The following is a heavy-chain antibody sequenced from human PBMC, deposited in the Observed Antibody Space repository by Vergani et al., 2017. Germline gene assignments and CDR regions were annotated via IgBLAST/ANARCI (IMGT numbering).Heavy chain of an antibody. D-gene: IGHD5-18*01. CDR3: SRGRGYSFGYSDY. CDR1: GFSFGDYA. Sequence: EVQLVESGVGLVPPGRSLRLSCAASGFSFGDYAMTWVRQAPGKGLEWVAFIRNKAYGGTTEYAASVKGRCTISRDDSKRLAYLQLSGLKTEDTAVYFCSRGRGYSFGYSDYWGQGTLVTVSS. CDR2: IRNKAYGGTT. V-gene: IGHV3-49*04. J-gene: IGHJ4*02.